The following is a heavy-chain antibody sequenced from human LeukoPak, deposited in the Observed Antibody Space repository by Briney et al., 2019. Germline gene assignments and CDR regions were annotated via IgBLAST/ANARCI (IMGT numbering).Heavy chain of an antibody. J-gene: IGHJ4*02. CDR3: AKQSLADCIRCPFDS. D-gene: IGHD2-15*01. V-gene: IGHV3-23*01. Sequence: ETLSLTCTVSGGSISSGGYYWSWVRQAPGKGLEWVSSNSISGDNTYYADSVKGRFTISRDNSKNTLYLQMNSLRAEDTAVYYCAKQSLADCIRCPFDSWGQGTLVTVSS. CDR2: NSISGDNT. CDR1: GGSISSGGYY.